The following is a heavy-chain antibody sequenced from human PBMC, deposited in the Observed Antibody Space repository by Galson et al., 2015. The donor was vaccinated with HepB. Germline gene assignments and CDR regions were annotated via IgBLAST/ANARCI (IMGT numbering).Heavy chain of an antibody. CDR2: ISTSGNP. CDR3: ARVRWNYERAFDI. Sequence: SLRLSCAASGFNFRNYDMHWIRQSTGKSLEWVSAISTSGNPFYLGSVKGRFTISRENAKNSLYLQMNSLRVGDTAVYYCARVRWNYERAFDIWGQGTMVTVSS. CDR1: GFNFRNYD. D-gene: IGHD1-7*01. V-gene: IGHV3-13*05. J-gene: IGHJ3*02.